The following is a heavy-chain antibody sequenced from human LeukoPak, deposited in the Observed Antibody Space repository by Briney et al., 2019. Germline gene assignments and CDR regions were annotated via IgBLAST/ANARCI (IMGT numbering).Heavy chain of an antibody. CDR3: AKGGRDYYDSSGYYYVFDY. V-gene: IGHV3-23*01. Sequence: GGSLRLSCAASGFTFSNYAMSWVRQAPGKGLEWVSIINGNGGSTYYADSVKGRFTISRDNSKNTLYLQMNSLRAEDTAVYYCAKGGRDYYDSSGYYYVFDYWGQGTLVTVSS. CDR2: INGNGGST. J-gene: IGHJ4*02. CDR1: GFTFSNYA. D-gene: IGHD3-22*01.